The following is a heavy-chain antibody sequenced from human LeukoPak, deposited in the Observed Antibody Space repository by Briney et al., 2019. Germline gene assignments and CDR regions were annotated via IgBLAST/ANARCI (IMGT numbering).Heavy chain of an antibody. Sequence: ASVKAPCKASGSTFPSSGISWVRQAPGQGLEWMGWISAYNGNTNYAQKLQGRVTMTTDTSTSTAYMELRSLRSDDTAVYYCAREGIAARAYYFDYWGQGTLVTVSA. CDR2: ISAYNGNT. V-gene: IGHV1-18*01. D-gene: IGHD6-6*01. CDR1: GSTFPSSG. CDR3: AREGIAARAYYFDY. J-gene: IGHJ4*02.